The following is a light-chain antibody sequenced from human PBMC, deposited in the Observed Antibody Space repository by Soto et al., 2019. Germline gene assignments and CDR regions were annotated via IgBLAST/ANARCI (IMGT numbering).Light chain of an antibody. CDR1: QSVSSY. CDR3: QQRTNWLPLP. Sequence: TLLTHSPATQSLSPVERATLSCRASQSVSSYLAWYQQKPGQAPRLLIYDAANRATGIPARFSGSGSGTDFTLTISSLVPADFGVYYCQQRTNWLPLPFGQGTRL. J-gene: IGKJ5*01. CDR2: DAA. V-gene: IGKV3-11*01.